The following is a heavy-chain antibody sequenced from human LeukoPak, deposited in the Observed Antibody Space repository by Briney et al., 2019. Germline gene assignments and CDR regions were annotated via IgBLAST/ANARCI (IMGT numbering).Heavy chain of an antibody. J-gene: IGHJ5*02. CDR1: GYTFTSYD. V-gene: IGHV1-8*01. Sequence: ASVKVSCKASGYTFTSYDINWVRQATGQGLEWMGWMNPNSGNTGYAQKFQGRVTITRNTSISTAYMELSSLRSEDTAVYYCARGIVVVPAAHNWFDPWGQGTLVTVSS. CDR3: ARGIVVVPAAHNWFDP. CDR2: MNPNSGNT. D-gene: IGHD2-2*01.